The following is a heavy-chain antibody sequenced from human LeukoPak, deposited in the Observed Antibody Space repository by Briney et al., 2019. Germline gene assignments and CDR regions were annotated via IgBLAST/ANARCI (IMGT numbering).Heavy chain of an antibody. CDR3: ARSYYFYGMDV. Sequence: GGSLRLSCAASGFTVSSYSITSVRQPPGKGLECVSYISSSGTTIYYADSVKGRFTISRDNAKNSLYLQMSSLRAEDTAVYYCARSYYFYGMDVWGQGTTVTVSS. CDR2: ISSSGTTI. V-gene: IGHV3-48*04. CDR1: GFTVSSYS. J-gene: IGHJ6*02.